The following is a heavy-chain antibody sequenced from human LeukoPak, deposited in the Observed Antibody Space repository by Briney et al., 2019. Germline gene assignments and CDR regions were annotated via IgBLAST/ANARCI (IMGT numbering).Heavy chain of an antibody. D-gene: IGHD3-10*01. CDR1: AFTFSDYY. J-gene: IGHJ4*02. CDR3: ARGRRVRGVVIGAYYFDL. V-gene: IGHV3-11*01. CDR2: ISGSGSTT. Sequence: PGGSLRLSCAASAFTFSDYYMSWIRQAPGKGLEWISRISGSGSTTHYADSVKGRFTISRDNANNSLYLQLNSLRAEDTAVCYCARGRRVRGVVIGAYYFDLWGQGTLVTVSS.